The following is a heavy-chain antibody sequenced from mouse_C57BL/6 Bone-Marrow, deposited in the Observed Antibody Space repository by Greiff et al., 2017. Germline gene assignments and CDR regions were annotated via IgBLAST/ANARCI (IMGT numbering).Heavy chain of an antibody. CDR3: ARSYDDDDYTMDY. CDR2: MHPNGGSP. Sequence: QVQLQQPGAELVKPGASVKLSCKASGYTFTNYWLHWVKQRPGQGFEWIGMMHPNGGSPDYNEKFKSEATLSVDKSSRTAYMELSSLTSEDSAVYYCARSYDDDDYTMDYWGQGTSVTVSS. J-gene: IGHJ4*01. V-gene: IGHV1-64*01. CDR1: GYTFTNYW. D-gene: IGHD2-4*01.